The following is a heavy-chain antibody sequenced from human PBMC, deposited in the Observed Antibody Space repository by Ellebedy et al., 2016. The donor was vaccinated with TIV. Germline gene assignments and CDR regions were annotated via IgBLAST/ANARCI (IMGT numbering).Heavy chain of an antibody. CDR2: IGTAGDT. CDR3: ARVRFGDTAVDY. D-gene: IGHD2-21*01. J-gene: IGHJ4*03. CDR1: GFTFSSYD. V-gene: IGHV3-13*01. Sequence: GGSLRLSCAASGFTFSSYDMHWVRQGTGKGLEWVPAIGTAGDTYYPGSVKGRFTISRENAKNSLYLQITSLRAEDTAVYYCARVRFGDTAVDYWGQGTLVTVSS.